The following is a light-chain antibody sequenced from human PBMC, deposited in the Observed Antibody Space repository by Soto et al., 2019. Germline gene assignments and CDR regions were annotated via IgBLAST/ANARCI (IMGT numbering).Light chain of an antibody. CDR3: QQYGSSPPQLT. V-gene: IGKV3-20*01. CDR1: QSVSSSY. J-gene: IGKJ4*01. CDR2: RTS. Sequence: EIVLTQSPGTLSLSPGERATLSCRASQSVSSSYLAWYQQKPGQAPRLLIYRTSNRATGIPDRFSGSGSGTDFTLTISRLEPEDFAVYYCQQYGSSPPQLTFGGGTKVDIK.